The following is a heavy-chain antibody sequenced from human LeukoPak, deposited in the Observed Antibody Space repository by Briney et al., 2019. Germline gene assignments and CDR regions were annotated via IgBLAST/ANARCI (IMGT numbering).Heavy chain of an antibody. CDR2: ISGSGGST. CDR3: AKGHYGSGRSSTDYYFDY. D-gene: IGHD3-10*01. Sequence: PGGSLRLSCAASGFTFSSYGMSWVRQAPGKGLEWVSAISGSGGSTYYADSVKGRFTISRDNSKNTLYLQMNSPRAEDTAVYYCAKGHYGSGRSSTDYYFDYWGQGTLVTVSS. CDR1: GFTFSSYG. V-gene: IGHV3-23*01. J-gene: IGHJ4*02.